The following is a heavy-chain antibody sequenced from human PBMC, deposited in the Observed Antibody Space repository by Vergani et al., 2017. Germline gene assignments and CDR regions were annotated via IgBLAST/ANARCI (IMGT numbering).Heavy chain of an antibody. V-gene: IGHV3-43*02. CDR1: GFTFDDYA. CDR3: AKDISREAITRRVVVYFDY. D-gene: IGHD3-22*01. J-gene: IGHJ4*02. CDR2: ISGDGGRT. Sequence: EVQLVESGGGVVQPGGSLRLSCAASGFTFDDYAMHWVRQAPGKGREWVSLISGDGGRTYDADSVKGRFPIARDNSKNSLYLQMNSLRTEDTAWYYCAKDISREAITRRVVVYFDYWGQGTLVTVSS.